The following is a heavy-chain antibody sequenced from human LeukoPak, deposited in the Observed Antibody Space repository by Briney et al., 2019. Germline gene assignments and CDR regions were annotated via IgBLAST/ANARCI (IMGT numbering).Heavy chain of an antibody. J-gene: IGHJ4*02. CDR3: AKDRLRYSGYDSDY. D-gene: IGHD5-12*01. CDR1: GFTFSSYA. Sequence: GGSLRLSCAASGFTFSSYAMSWVLQAPGKGPELVSAISGSGGSTYYADSVKGRFTISRDNSKNTLYLQMNSLRAEDTAVYYCAKDRLRYSGYDSDYWGQGTLVTVSS. CDR2: ISGSGGST. V-gene: IGHV3-23*01.